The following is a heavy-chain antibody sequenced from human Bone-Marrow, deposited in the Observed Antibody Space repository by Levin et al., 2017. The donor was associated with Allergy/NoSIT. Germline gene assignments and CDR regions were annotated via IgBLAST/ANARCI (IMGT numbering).Heavy chain of an antibody. J-gene: IGHJ4*02. CDR2: ISSEGNNE. CDR1: GFSFTTYA. CDR3: ARDVYYDLLTGYGALDY. V-gene: IGHV3-30*04. D-gene: IGHD3-9*01. Sequence: GGSLRLSCAASGFSFTTYAMHWVRQPPGKGLDWVAGISSEGNNEYYADSVKGRFTVSRDNSQNTLYLEMHSLRIEDTAVFYCARDVYYDLLTGYGALDYWGQGTLITVSS.